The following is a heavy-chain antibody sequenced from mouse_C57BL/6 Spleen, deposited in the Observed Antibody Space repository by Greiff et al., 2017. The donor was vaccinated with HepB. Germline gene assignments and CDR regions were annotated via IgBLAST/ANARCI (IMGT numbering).Heavy chain of an antibody. J-gene: IGHJ1*03. CDR1: GYTFTSYG. Sequence: QVQLQQSGAELARPGASVKLSCKASGYTFTSYGISWVKQRTGQGLEWIGEIDPRSGNTYYNEKFKGKATLTADKSSSTAYMELRSLTSEDSAVYFCARAAITTVVGGSPFWYFDVWGTGTTVTVSS. V-gene: IGHV1-81*01. CDR3: ARAAITTVVGGSPFWYFDV. CDR2: IDPRSGNT. D-gene: IGHD1-1*01.